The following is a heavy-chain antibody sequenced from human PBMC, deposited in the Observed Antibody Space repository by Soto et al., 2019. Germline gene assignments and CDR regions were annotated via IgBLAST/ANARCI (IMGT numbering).Heavy chain of an antibody. D-gene: IGHD2-15*01. V-gene: IGHV3-23*01. CDR1: GFTFSSYA. CDR3: RKATCVACYVTDY. CDR2: FSGSASIT. J-gene: IGHJ4*02. Sequence: VQLLASGGGLVQPGGSLRLSCAASGFTFSSYAMGWVRQAPGKGLEWVSAFSGSASITFYADSVKGRFTISRDNSKNTLYLHMNSLKDEDTAIYFCRKATCVACYVTDYWGQGTLVTISS.